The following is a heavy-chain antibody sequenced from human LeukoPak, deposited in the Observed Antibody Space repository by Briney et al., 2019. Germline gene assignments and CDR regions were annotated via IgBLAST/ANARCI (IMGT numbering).Heavy chain of an antibody. J-gene: IGHJ4*02. CDR1: GFTFSDYY. D-gene: IGHD6-13*01. Sequence: GGSLRLSCAASGFTFSDYYMSWIRQAPGKGLEWVSYISTSSSYTDYADSVKGRFTISRDNAKNSLYLQMDSLRAEDTAVYYCARTYSTSFSDYWGQGTLVTVSS. V-gene: IGHV3-11*03. CDR3: ARTYSTSFSDY. CDR2: ISTSSSYT.